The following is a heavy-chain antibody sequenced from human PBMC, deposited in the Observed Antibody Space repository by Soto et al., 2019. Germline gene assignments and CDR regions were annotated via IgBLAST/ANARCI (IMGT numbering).Heavy chain of an antibody. D-gene: IGHD3-22*01. CDR1: GFTLSDHY. V-gene: IGHV3-72*01. CDR2: SRNKANGYST. CDR3: VRDTYFSDSSSYTRCFDF. Sequence: EVQLVESGGGLVQPGGSLRLSCSVSGFTLSDHYIDWVRQAPGKGLEWVGRSRNKANGYSTIYAASVKGRFTTSRYDSKNLVYLQMEILRTEDTAMYYCVRDTYFSDSSSYTRCFDFWGQGALVTVSS. J-gene: IGHJ4*02.